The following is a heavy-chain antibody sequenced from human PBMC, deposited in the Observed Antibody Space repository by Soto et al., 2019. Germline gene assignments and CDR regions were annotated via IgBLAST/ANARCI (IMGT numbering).Heavy chain of an antibody. D-gene: IGHD2-2*01. Sequence: GESLEISCKTSGSSFTNYWIGWVRQMPGEGLEWMGIMYPGDSDTKYSPSFQGQVTISADKSINTAYLQWSSLKASDTAIYYCARQRYCSSRPCSESFQYWGQGTLVTVSS. CDR3: ARQRYCSSRPCSESFQY. CDR1: GSSFTNYW. J-gene: IGHJ1*01. CDR2: MYPGDSDT. V-gene: IGHV5-51*01.